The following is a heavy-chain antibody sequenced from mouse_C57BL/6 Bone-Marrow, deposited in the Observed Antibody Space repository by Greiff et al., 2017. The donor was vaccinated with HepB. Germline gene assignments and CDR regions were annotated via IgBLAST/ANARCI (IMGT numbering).Heavy chain of an antibody. Sequence: EVQGVESGGGLVQPGGSLSLSCAASGFTFTDYYMSWVRQPPGKALEWLGFIRNKANGYTTEYSASVKGQFTISRDNSQSILYLHMNALRAESSDTYDCARSRSYVYYAMDYWGQGTSVTVSS. CDR2: IRNKANGYTT. CDR1: GFTFTDYY. CDR3: ARSRSYVYYAMDY. V-gene: IGHV7-3*01. J-gene: IGHJ4*01. D-gene: IGHD1-1*01.